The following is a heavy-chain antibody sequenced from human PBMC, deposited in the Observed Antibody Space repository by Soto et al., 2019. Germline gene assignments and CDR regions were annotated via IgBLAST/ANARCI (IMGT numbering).Heavy chain of an antibody. CDR3: ARDLYDSSGYYYSADAFDI. CDR1: GGTFSSYA. J-gene: IGHJ3*02. CDR2: IIPIFGTA. D-gene: IGHD3-22*01. Sequence: QVQLVQSGAEVKKPGSSVKVSCKASGGTFSSYAISWVRQAPGQGLEWMGGIIPIFGTANYAQTFQGRVTITADKSTSTAYMELSSLRSEDTAVYYCARDLYDSSGYYYSADAFDIWGQGTMVTVSS. V-gene: IGHV1-69*06.